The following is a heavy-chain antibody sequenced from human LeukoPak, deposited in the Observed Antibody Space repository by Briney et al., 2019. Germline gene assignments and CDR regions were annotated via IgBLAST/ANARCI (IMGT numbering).Heavy chain of an antibody. CDR3: AKDPIAAAGYFDY. Sequence: GGSLRLSCAASGFTFSNYWMHWVRQAPGKGLEWVAVISYDGSNKYYADSVKGRFTISRDNSKNTLYLQMNSLRAEDTAVYYCAKDPIAAAGYFDYWGQGTLVTVSS. CDR2: ISYDGSNK. CDR1: GFTFSNYW. J-gene: IGHJ4*02. V-gene: IGHV3-30*18. D-gene: IGHD6-13*01.